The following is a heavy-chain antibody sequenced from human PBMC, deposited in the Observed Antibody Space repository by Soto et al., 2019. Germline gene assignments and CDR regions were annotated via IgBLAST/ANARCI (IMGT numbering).Heavy chain of an antibody. J-gene: IGHJ4*02. D-gene: IGHD3-3*01. Sequence: GALRLSCAASGFTFSSYAMSWVRQAPGKGLEWVSAISGSGGSTYYADSVKGRFTISRDNSKNTLYLQMNSLRAEDTAVYYCAKSHEFGVVILYYFDYWGQGTLVTVSS. CDR1: GFTFSSYA. CDR3: AKSHEFGVVILYYFDY. CDR2: ISGSGGST. V-gene: IGHV3-23*01.